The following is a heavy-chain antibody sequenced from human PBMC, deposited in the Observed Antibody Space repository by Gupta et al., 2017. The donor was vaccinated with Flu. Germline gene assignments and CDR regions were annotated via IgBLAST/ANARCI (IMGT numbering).Heavy chain of an antibody. J-gene: IGHJ3*02. D-gene: IGHD2/OR15-2a*01. CDR1: EFTFNKAW. V-gene: IGHV3-15*01. CDR3: TSGCKSGTLPPSDAFDI. Sequence: EVQLVESGGGLVKPGGSLRLSCAGSEFTFNKAWMSWVRQAPGKGLDWVGRIKSKIDGGTTDYAAPVKGRFTISRDDSKNTLFLQMNSLKTEDTAVYYCTSGCKSGTLPPSDAFDIWGQGTMVTVSS. CDR2: IKSKIDGGTT.